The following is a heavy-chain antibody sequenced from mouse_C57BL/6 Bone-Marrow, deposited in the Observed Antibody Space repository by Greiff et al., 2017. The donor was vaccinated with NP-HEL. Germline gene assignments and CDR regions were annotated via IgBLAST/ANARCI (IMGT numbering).Heavy chain of an antibody. D-gene: IGHD2-4*01. CDR1: GYSITSGYY. J-gene: IGHJ2*01. CDR3: ARDDYEGDYFDY. Sequence: EVQVVESGPGLVKPSQSLSLTCSVTGYSITSGYYWNWIRQFPGNKLEWMGYISYDGSNNYNPSLKNRISITRDTSKNQFFLKLNSVTTEDTATYYCARDDYEGDYFDYWGQGTTLTVSS. CDR2: ISYDGSN. V-gene: IGHV3-6*01.